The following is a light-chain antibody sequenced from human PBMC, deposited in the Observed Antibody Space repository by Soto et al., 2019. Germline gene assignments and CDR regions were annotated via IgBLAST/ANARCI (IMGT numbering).Light chain of an antibody. V-gene: IGKV3-15*01. CDR2: DAS. Sequence: EIVMTQSPATLSVSPGERATLSCRASQSVNSNLAWYRQKPGQAPRLLIPDASTRATGVPARFSGSGSGTAFTLTISSLQSEDSGIYYCQQYNFWPPLTFGGGTKVEIK. CDR3: QQYNFWPPLT. J-gene: IGKJ4*01. CDR1: QSVNSN.